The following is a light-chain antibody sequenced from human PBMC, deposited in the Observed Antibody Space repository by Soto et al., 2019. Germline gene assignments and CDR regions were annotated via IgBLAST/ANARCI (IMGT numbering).Light chain of an antibody. Sequence: SYELTQPPSVSVAPGQTAMITCGGNDIGSKSVHWYQQRPGQAPVLVVYDDRDRPSGIPERFSGSNSGSTATLTISRVEAGDEADYYCKVWDRINNHVLFGGGTKLTGL. V-gene: IGLV3-21*02. J-gene: IGLJ3*02. CDR1: DIGSKS. CDR2: DDR. CDR3: KVWDRINNHVL.